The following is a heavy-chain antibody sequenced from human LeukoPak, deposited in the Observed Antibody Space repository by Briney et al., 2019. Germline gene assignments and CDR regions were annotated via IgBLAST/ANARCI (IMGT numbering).Heavy chain of an antibody. CDR3: ARLTLWFGEFNIDAFDI. Sequence: SETLSLTCTVSGGSISSGGYYWGWIREHPGKGLEWIGYIYYSGSTYYNPSVKSRFTISVDTSKNHFSLKLSSVTAADTAVYYCARLTLWFGEFNIDAFDIWGQGTMVTVSS. CDR1: GGSISSGGYY. V-gene: IGHV4-31*03. D-gene: IGHD3-10*01. J-gene: IGHJ3*02. CDR2: IYYSGST.